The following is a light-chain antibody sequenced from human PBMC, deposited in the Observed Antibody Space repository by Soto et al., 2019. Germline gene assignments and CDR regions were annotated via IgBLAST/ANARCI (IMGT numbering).Light chain of an antibody. CDR1: QSVSNNY. CDR3: QQRSNWPIT. V-gene: IGKV3-11*01. Sequence: IVLTQSPGTLSLSPGERATLSRRASQSVSNNYLAWYQQKPGQAPRLXIYGASNRATGIPARFSGSGSGTDFTLTISSLEPEDFAVYYCQQRSNWPITFGQGTRLEIK. J-gene: IGKJ5*01. CDR2: GAS.